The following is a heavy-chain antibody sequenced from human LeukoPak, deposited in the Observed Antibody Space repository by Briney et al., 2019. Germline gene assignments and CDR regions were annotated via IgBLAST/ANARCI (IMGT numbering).Heavy chain of an antibody. CDR2: IYYSGST. CDR3: ARHHSEEVGPYFDY. J-gene: IGHJ4*02. Sequence: SETLSLTCTVSGGSISSNTQYWTWIRRPPGKGPEWLGSIYYSGSTYYNPSLKSRVTISADTSKNQFPLKLSSVTAADTALYYCARHHSEEVGPYFDYWGQGILVTVSS. V-gene: IGHV4-39*01. D-gene: IGHD4-11*01. CDR1: GGSISSNTQY.